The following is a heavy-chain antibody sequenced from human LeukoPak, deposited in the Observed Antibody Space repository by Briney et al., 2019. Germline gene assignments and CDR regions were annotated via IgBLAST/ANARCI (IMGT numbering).Heavy chain of an antibody. J-gene: IGHJ5*02. V-gene: IGHV1-69-2*01. D-gene: IGHD3-22*01. CDR1: GYTFTDYR. CDR3: ATDWTAYASSGYHWFDP. Sequence: ASVKVSFKVSGYTFTDYRLHWVHQARGRGREWMGLVDREEGATIYHEKFQRRVTITADTSTDTAYRELSSLISEDTAVYYCATDWTAYASSGYHWFDPWGQGTLVTVSS. CDR2: VDREEGAT.